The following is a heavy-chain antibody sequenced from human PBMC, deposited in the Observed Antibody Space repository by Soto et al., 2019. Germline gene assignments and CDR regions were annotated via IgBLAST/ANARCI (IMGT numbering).Heavy chain of an antibody. CDR3: ARVPPGTTLEGYYYGMDV. J-gene: IGHJ6*02. D-gene: IGHD1-7*01. CDR2: TYYRSKWYN. V-gene: IGHV6-1*01. Sequence: KQSQTLSLTCAISGDSVSSNSAAWNWIRQSPSRGLEWLGRTYYRSKWYNDYAVSVKSRITINPDTSKNQFSLQLNSVTPEDTAVYYCARVPPGTTLEGYYYGMDVWGQGTTVTVSS. CDR1: GDSVSSNSAA.